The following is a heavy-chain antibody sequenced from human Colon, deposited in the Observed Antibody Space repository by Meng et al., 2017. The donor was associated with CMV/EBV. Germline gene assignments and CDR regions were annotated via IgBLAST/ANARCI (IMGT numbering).Heavy chain of an antibody. D-gene: IGHD6-19*01. CDR2: VSQYGRT. J-gene: IGHJ4*01. CDR3: ASSSSWCRIDY. V-gene: IGHV4-4*02. Sequence: QVHLQESGPRLVTPSGTLSLPCAGAGLSASNDYCWTWVRQAPGKGLEWIGEVSQYGRTNSNPSLKSRLSMSVNKSTNQFSLHLMSVTAADTTSNYCASSSSWCRIDYWGHGTLVTVSS. CDR1: GLSASNDYC.